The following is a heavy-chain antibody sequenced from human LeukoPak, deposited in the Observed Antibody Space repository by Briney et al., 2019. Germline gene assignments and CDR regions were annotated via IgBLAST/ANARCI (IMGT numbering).Heavy chain of an antibody. D-gene: IGHD1-26*01. Sequence: GGSLRLSCAASGFTFSDYYMSWIRQAPGKGLEWVANIERDGSEKNYVESVKGRFTISRDNAKNALYLQMNSLRAEDTAVYFCAREPTAVGLWGQGTLVTVSS. CDR1: GFTFSDYY. CDR3: AREPTAVGL. J-gene: IGHJ4*02. V-gene: IGHV3-7*01. CDR2: IERDGSEK.